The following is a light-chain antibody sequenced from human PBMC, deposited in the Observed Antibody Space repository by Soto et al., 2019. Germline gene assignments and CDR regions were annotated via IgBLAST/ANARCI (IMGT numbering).Light chain of an antibody. Sequence: DIQMTQSPSTLSASVGDRVTITCRASQSISSWLAWYQQKPGKAPKLLIYKASSLESGVPSRFSGSGSGTEFTLTISSLQPDDFATDYCQQYNSYPRTVGQGTKVEIK. J-gene: IGKJ1*01. CDR3: QQYNSYPRT. V-gene: IGKV1-5*03. CDR1: QSISSW. CDR2: KAS.